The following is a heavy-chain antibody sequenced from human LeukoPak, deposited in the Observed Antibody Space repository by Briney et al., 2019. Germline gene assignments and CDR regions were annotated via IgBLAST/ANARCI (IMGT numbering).Heavy chain of an antibody. CDR1: GYTFTSYG. V-gene: IGHV1-18*01. CDR2: ISAYNGNT. J-gene: IGHJ4*02. CDR3: ARDPSGDSFFDS. D-gene: IGHD7-27*01. Sequence: ASVKVSCKASGYTFTSYGISWVRQAPGQGLEWMGLISAYNGNTNYAQKFQGRVTIIADESTSTAYMELSSLRSEDTAVYYCARDPSGDSFFDSWGQGTLVTVSS.